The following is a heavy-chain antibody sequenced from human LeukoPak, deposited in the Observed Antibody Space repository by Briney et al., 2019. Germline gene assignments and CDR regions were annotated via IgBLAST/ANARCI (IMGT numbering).Heavy chain of an antibody. D-gene: IGHD2-21*01. Sequence: GGSLRLSCAASGFTFSSYSMNWVRQAPGKGLEWVSCIKSDGSSTSTSYADSVKGRFTISRDNAKNILYLQMNSLRAEDTAVYYCARDYSYAMDVWGQGTTVTVSS. CDR3: ARDYSYAMDV. V-gene: IGHV3-74*01. CDR2: IKSDGSSTST. J-gene: IGHJ6*02. CDR1: GFTFSSYS.